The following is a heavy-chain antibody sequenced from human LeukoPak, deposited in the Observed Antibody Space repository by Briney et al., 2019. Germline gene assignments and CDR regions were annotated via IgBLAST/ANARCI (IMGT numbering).Heavy chain of an antibody. Sequence: ASVKVSCKASGYTFTSYGISWVRQAPGQGLEWMGWISAYNGNTNYAQKFQGRVTMTTDTSTSTAYMELRSLRSDDTAVYYCASDIDSGYDSLWNWFDPWGQGTRVTVSS. D-gene: IGHD6-25*01. V-gene: IGHV1-18*04. CDR2: ISAYNGNT. CDR1: GYTFTSYG. CDR3: ASDIDSGYDSLWNWFDP. J-gene: IGHJ5*02.